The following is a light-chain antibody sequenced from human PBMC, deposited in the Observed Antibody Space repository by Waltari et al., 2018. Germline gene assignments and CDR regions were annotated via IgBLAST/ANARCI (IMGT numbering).Light chain of an antibody. V-gene: IGLV1-47*01. CDR3: AAWDDSLNGYYV. Sequence: QSVLTQPPSASGTPGQRVTISCSGRSSNIGTNFVYWYQHVPGTAPKLLIYRSDQRPSGVPDRFSGSKSGTSASLAISGLRSEDEGDYYCAAWDDSLNGYYVFGTGTKVTVL. J-gene: IGLJ1*01. CDR1: SSNIGTNF. CDR2: RSD.